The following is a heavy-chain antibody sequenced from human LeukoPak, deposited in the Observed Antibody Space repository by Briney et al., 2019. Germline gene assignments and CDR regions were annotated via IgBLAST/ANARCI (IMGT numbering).Heavy chain of an antibody. J-gene: IGHJ4*02. CDR2: ITSSSSYI. V-gene: IGHV3-21*01. CDR3: ARGRYFDWSFDY. CDR1: GFTFSSFT. Sequence: GGSLRLSCAASGFTFSSFTMNWVRQAPGKGLEWVSSITSSSSYIYYADSVKGRFTIPRDNAKNSLYLQMNSLRAEDTAVYYCARGRYFDWSFDYWGQGTLVTVSS. D-gene: IGHD3-9*01.